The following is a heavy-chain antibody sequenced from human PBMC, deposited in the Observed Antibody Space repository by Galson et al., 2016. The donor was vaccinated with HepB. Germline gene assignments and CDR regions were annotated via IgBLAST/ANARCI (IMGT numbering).Heavy chain of an antibody. J-gene: IGHJ4*02. Sequence: SLRLSCAASGFTFSSYAMTWVRQAPGKGLEWVSAGYGGGGGPHYADSVTGRFTMSRDISRNTLYLQMNSLRAEDTAVYYCARCERYGSGWYGKNDYWGQGTLVTVSS. CDR3: ARCERYGSGWYGKNDY. CDR1: GFTFSSYA. D-gene: IGHD6-13*01. CDR2: GYGGGGGP. V-gene: IGHV3-23*01.